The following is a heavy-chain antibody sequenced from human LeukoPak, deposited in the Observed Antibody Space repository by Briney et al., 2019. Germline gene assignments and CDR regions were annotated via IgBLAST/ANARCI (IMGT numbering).Heavy chain of an antibody. J-gene: IGHJ4*02. CDR2: IYYSGST. CDR1: GGSFSGYY. CDR3: ARTAYCSSTSCYSMAAYYFDY. V-gene: IGHV4-59*01. D-gene: IGHD2-2*01. Sequence: SETLSLTCAVYGGSFSGYYWSWIRQPPGKGLEWIGYIYYSGSTNYNPSLKSRVTISVDTSKNQFSLKLSSVTAADTAVYYCARTAYCSSTSCYSMAAYYFDYWGQGTLVTVSS.